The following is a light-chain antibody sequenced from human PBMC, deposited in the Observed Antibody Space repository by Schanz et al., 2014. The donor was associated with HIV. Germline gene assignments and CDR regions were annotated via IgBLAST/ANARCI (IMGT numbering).Light chain of an antibody. CDR1: SSDVGSDNY. Sequence: QSALTQPASVSGPPGQSITISCTGVSSDVGSDNYVSWYQQHPGRTPKLMIYDVNNRPSGVSDRFSGSKSGDTASLTVSGLQAEDEADYYCSSYAGSTAVFGGGTKVTVL. CDR3: SSYAGSTAV. J-gene: IGLJ2*01. CDR2: DVN. V-gene: IGLV2-14*01.